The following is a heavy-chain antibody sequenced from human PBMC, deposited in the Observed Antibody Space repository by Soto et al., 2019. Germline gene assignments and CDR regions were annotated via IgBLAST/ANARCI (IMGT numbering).Heavy chain of an antibody. CDR1: GFTFSTYW. CDR2: ISTDGSST. J-gene: IGHJ4*02. CDR3: ARANGSNHPFDY. Sequence: EVQLVESGGGLVQPGGSLRLSCAATGFTFSTYWMHWVRQGPGKGLVWVSRISTDGSSTTYADSVKGRFTISRDNAKNTLYLQMNSLSAEDTAVYYCARANGSNHPFDYWGQGTLVTVSS. D-gene: IGHD2-2*01. V-gene: IGHV3-74*01.